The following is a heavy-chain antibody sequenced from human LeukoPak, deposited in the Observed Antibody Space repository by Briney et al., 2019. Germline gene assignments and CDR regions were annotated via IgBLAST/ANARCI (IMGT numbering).Heavy chain of an antibody. J-gene: IGHJ5*02. CDR1: GGSIRSSGDY. D-gene: IGHD4-17*01. Sequence: SDTLSLTCTVSGGSIRSSGDYWGWIRQAPGEGLEWIGSIYYSGTTYHNPALKSRVTISVDTSKNQFSLNLSSVTAADTAIYYCARRDYGDAGRFDPWGQGTLVTVSS. V-gene: IGHV4-39*01. CDR2: IYYSGTT. CDR3: ARRDYGDAGRFDP.